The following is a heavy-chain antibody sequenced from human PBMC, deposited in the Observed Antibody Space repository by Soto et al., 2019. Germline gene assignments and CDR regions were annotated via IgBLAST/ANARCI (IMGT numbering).Heavy chain of an antibody. CDR3: ARDVGHMCYYDSSGYHS. Sequence: VQLVQSGAEVKKPGSSVTVSCKASGGTFSNYTITWVRQAPGQGLEWMGRIIPLLEISNYAQKFRGRLTMTADKSTVTAYMELCGLTSEDTAIYFCARDVGHMCYYDSSGYHSWGQGSVVTVSS. V-gene: IGHV1-69*02. J-gene: IGHJ4*02. CDR1: GGTFSNYT. D-gene: IGHD3-22*01. CDR2: IIPLLEIS.